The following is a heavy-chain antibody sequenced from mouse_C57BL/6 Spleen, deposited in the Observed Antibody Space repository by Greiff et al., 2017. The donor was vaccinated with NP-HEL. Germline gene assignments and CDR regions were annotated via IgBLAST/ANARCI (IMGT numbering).Heavy chain of an antibody. CDR3: ASGDYGYDGDAMDY. Sequence: QVQLQQPGAELVRPGSSVKLSCKASGYTFTSYWMDWVKQRPGQGLEWIGNIYPSDSGTHYNQKFKDKATLTVDKSSSTAYRQLSSLTSEDSAVYYGASGDYGYDGDAMDYWGQGTSVTVSS. CDR2: IYPSDSGT. V-gene: IGHV1-61*01. J-gene: IGHJ4*01. CDR1: GYTFTSYW. D-gene: IGHD2-2*01.